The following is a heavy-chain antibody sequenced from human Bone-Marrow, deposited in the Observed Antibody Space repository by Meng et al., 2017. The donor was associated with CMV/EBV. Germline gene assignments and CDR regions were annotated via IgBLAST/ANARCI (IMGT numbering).Heavy chain of an antibody. J-gene: IGHJ4*02. V-gene: IGHV3-30*04. CDR3: VKDDSSGWGDY. CDR2: ISYDGRPE. CDR1: GFSFNRHS. Sequence: GESLKISCAASGFSFNRHSMHWVRQAPGKGLEWVAFISYDGRPEYYADSVKGRFTISKDYSKNTLYLQMNSLRAEDTAVYYCVKDDSSGWGDYWGQGTLVTVSS. D-gene: IGHD6-13*01.